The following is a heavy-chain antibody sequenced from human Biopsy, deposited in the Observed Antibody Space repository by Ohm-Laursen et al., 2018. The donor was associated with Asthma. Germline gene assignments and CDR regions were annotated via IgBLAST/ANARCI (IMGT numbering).Heavy chain of an antibody. CDR3: ASDFPKDYVRYNFQF. CDR1: GGTFSNFA. J-gene: IGHJ4*02. V-gene: IGHV1-69*06. CDR2: IMTVFGTT. D-gene: IGHD4-17*01. Sequence: GSSVKVSCKAPGGTFSNFAISWVRQAPGQGLEWLGGIMTVFGTTNYAQKFQGRVTITADKSTSTTYMELSRLRSDDTAVYYCASDFPKDYVRYNFQFWGQGTLVTVSS.